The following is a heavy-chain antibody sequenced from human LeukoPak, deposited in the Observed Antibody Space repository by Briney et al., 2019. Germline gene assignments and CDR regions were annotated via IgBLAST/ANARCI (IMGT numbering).Heavy chain of an antibody. V-gene: IGHV1-18*01. Sequence: ASVKVSCKASGYTFTNYGISWVRQAPGQGLEWMGWISGYNGNTNYAQKLQGRVTMTTETSTNTAYMELRSLRSDDTAVYYCARESNPNAFDIWGQGTMVTVSS. CDR2: ISGYNGNT. J-gene: IGHJ3*02. CDR3: ARESNPNAFDI. CDR1: GYTFTNYG.